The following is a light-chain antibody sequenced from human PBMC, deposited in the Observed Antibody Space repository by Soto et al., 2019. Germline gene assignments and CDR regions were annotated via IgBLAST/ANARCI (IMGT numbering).Light chain of an antibody. CDR2: DVS. J-gene: IGLJ2*01. CDR1: SSDVGGYNY. CDR3: RAYTNSSTHVV. Sequence: QSSLTQPASVSGSPGQSITISCTGTSSDVGGYNYVSWYQQHPGKAHKLMIYDVSNRPSGVSDRFSGSKSGNTASLTISGLQAEDEADYYCRAYTNSSTHVVFGGGTQLTVL. V-gene: IGLV2-14*01.